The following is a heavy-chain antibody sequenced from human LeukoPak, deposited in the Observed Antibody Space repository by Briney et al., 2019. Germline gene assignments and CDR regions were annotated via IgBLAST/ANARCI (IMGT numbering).Heavy chain of an antibody. CDR1: GFTFTGHW. Sequence: GGSLRLSCAASGFTFTGHWMAWVRQAPGKGLEWVANMNQDGSEKYYVDSVKGRFTISRDNSKNTLYLQMNSLRAEDTAVYYCASTINHPFDYWGQGTLVTVSS. V-gene: IGHV3-7*01. D-gene: IGHD1-14*01. CDR3: ASTINHPFDY. J-gene: IGHJ4*02. CDR2: MNQDGSEK.